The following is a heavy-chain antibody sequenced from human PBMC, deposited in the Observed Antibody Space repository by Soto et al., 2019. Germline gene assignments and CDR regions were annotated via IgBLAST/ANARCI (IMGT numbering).Heavy chain of an antibody. J-gene: IGHJ6*02. CDR2: IKSKTDDGTT. V-gene: IGHV3-15*01. CDR1: GFTFSNAW. Sequence: EVQLVESGGGLVMPGGSLRLSCTVSGFTFSNAWMTWVRQAPGKGLEWVGRIKSKTDDGTTDYAAPVKGRFTISRDDSRNTLYLQMNSLKTEDTAVYYCTTDSSSWAYYYYYGMDVWGQGTTVTVSS. CDR3: TTDSSSWAYYYYYGMDV. D-gene: IGHD2-2*01.